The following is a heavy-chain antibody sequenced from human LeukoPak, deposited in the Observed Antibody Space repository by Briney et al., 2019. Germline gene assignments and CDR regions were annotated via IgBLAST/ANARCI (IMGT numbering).Heavy chain of an antibody. V-gene: IGHV3-23*01. D-gene: IGHD4-17*01. Sequence: GGSLRLPCAASGFTFSSYEMNWVRQVPGKGLEWVSAISGSGGTTYYADSVKGRFTISRDNSKNTLYLQMNSLRAEDTAIYYCAKVATVTTYALADYWGQGTLVTVSS. J-gene: IGHJ4*02. CDR3: AKVATVTTYALADY. CDR1: GFTFSSYE. CDR2: ISGSGGTT.